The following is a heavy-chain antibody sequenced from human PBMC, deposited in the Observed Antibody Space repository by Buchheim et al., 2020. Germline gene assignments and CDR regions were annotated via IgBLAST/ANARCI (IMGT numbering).Heavy chain of an antibody. CDR3: ASHIVVVVAAKNYYGMDV. CDR2: ISSSSSTI. Sequence: EVQLVESGGGLVQPGGSLRLSCAASGFTFSSYSMNWVRQAPGKGLEWVSYISSSSSTIYYADSVKGRFTISRDNAKNLLYLQMNSLRDEDTAVYYCASHIVVVVAAKNYYGMDVWGQGTT. V-gene: IGHV3-48*02. J-gene: IGHJ6*02. CDR1: GFTFSSYS. D-gene: IGHD2-15*01.